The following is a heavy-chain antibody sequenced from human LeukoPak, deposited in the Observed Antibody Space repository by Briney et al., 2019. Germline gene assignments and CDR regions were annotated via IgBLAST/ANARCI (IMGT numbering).Heavy chain of an antibody. CDR2: INPNSGGT. V-gene: IGHV1-2*02. Sequence: GASVKVSCKASGYTFTGYYMHWVRQAPGQGLEWMGWINPNSGGTNYAQKFQGRVTMIRDTSISTAYMELSRLRSDDTAVYYCARGPWTRDGYNPPRDIWGQGTMVTVSS. CDR1: GYTFTGYY. CDR3: ARGPWTRDGYNPPRDI. J-gene: IGHJ3*02. D-gene: IGHD5-24*01.